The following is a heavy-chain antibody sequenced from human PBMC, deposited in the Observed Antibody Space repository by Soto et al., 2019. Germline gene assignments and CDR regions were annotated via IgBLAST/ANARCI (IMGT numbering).Heavy chain of an antibody. CDR2: IIPIFGTA. CDR3: AGPSSGWYYFDY. V-gene: IGHV1-69*13. CDR1: GGTFSSYA. Sequence: GASVKVCCKASGGTFSSYAISWVRQAPGQGLEWMGGIIPIFGTANYAQKFQGRVTISADESTSTAYMELSSLRSEDTAVYYCAGPSSGWYYFDYWGQGTLVTVSS. D-gene: IGHD6-19*01. J-gene: IGHJ4*02.